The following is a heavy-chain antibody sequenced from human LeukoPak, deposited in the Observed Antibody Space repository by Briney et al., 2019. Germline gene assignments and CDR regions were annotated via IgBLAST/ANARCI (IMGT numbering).Heavy chain of an antibody. D-gene: IGHD2-21*02. CDR3: VRGANVVTSYYYYYMDV. J-gene: IGHJ6*03. Sequence: PSETLSLTCSVSGSSISYYYWSWIRQPAGKGLEYIGLTYTSGNTNYNPSLKSRVSMSVDTSKNQFSLTLSSVTAADTATYYCVRGANVVTSYYYYYMDVWGKGTTVTVSS. CDR1: GSSISYYY. V-gene: IGHV4-4*07. CDR2: TYTSGNT.